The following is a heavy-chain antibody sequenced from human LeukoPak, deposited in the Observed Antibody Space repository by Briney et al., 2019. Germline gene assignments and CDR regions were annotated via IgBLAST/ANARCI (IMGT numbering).Heavy chain of an antibody. Sequence: PSETLSLTCTVSGDSIFSTTYYWGWIRQPPGKGLEWIGSIFHSGSTYYNPSLKSRLTISVDTSKNQLSLKLSSVTAADTAVYYCARARFWSYFDYWAREPWSPSPQ. CDR3: ARARFWSYFDY. D-gene: IGHD3-3*01. J-gene: IGHJ4*02. V-gene: IGHV4-39*07. CDR2: IFHSGST. CDR1: GDSIFSTTYY.